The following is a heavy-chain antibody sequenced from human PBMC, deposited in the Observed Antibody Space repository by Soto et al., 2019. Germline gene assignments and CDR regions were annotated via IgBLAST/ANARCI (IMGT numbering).Heavy chain of an antibody. CDR1: GYTFTSYD. Sequence: ASVKVSCKASGYTFTSYDINWVRQATGQGLEWMGWMNPNSGNTGYAQKFQGRVTMTRNTSISTAYMELSSLRSEDTAVYYCARGPTLKRITIFGVVITSLDYYMDVWGKGTTVTVSS. J-gene: IGHJ6*03. CDR3: ARGPTLKRITIFGVVITSLDYYMDV. V-gene: IGHV1-8*01. CDR2: MNPNSGNT. D-gene: IGHD3-3*01.